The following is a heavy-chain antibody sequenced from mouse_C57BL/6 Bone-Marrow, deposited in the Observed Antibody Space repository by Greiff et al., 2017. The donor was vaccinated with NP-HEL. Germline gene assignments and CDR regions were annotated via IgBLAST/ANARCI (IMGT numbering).Heavy chain of an antibody. J-gene: IGHJ3*01. D-gene: IGHD1-1*01. CDR3: ARHSDPIRYYDSSKYAY. V-gene: IGHV5-12*01. CDR1: GFTFSDYY. CDR2: ISNGGGST. Sequence: EVKLVESGGGLVQPGGSLKLSCAASGFTFSDYYMYWVRQPPETRLAWVAYISNGGGSTYYPDPVKGRFTIYRDHAKNTRYLQMIRLKSEDTAMYYWARHSDPIRYYDSSKYAYWGQGTLVTVSA.